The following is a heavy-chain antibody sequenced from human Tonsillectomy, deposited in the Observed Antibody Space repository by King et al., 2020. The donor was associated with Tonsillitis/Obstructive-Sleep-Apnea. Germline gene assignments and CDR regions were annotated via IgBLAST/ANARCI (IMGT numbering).Heavy chain of an antibody. CDR2: IYWDDDK. CDR1: GFSLSNSGVS. V-gene: IGHV2-5*02. D-gene: IGHD5-18*01. J-gene: IGHJ4*02. Sequence: TLKESGPALVKPTQTLTLTCTFSGFSLSNSGVSVGWVRQPPGKALEWLALIYWDDDKRYSPSLKNRLTFTKDTSKNQVVLTMTNMDPVDTATYYCAHGSDTPTALDYWGQGTLVTVSS. CDR3: AHGSDTPTALDY.